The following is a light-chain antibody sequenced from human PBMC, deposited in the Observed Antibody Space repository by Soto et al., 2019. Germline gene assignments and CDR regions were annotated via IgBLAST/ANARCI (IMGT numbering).Light chain of an antibody. Sequence: EIVMTQSPLSLPVTPGEPASISCRSSQSLLHRNGYNYLDWYLQKPGQSPQLLVYLGSHRASGVTDSFSGSGTGTDFTLNIIRVDAEDVGVYYRMQALQAFTFGGGTKVEIK. CDR3: MQALQAFT. CDR1: QSLLHRNGYNY. V-gene: IGKV2-28*01. J-gene: IGKJ4*01. CDR2: LGS.